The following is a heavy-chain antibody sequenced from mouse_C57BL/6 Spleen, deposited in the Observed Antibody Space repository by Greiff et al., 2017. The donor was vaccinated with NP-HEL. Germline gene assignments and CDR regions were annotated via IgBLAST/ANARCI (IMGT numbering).Heavy chain of an antibody. CDR3: ARILVTTVVATRYVDV. D-gene: IGHD1-1*01. J-gene: IGHJ1*03. V-gene: IGHV1-72*01. CDR1: GYTFTSYW. CDR2: IDPNSGGT. Sequence: QVQLQQPGAELVKPGASVKLSCKASGYTFTSYWMHWVKQRPGRGLEWIGRIDPNSGGTKYNEKFKSKATLTVDKPSSTADMQLSSLTSEDSAVYYCARILVTTVVATRYVDVWGTGTTVTVSS.